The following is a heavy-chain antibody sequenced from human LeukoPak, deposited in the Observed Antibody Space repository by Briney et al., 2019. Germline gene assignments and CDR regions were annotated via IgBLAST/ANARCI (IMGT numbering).Heavy chain of an antibody. Sequence: SETLSLTCTVSGGSISSRTYYWGWIRQPPGKGLEWIGTIYYSGTTYYNPSLKSRVTISVDTSKNQFSLKLSSVTAADTAVYYCARRPSSGWYRGWFDPWGQGTLVTVSS. V-gene: IGHV4-39*07. CDR3: ARRPSSGWYRGWFDP. D-gene: IGHD6-19*01. J-gene: IGHJ5*02. CDR2: IYYSGTT. CDR1: GGSISSRTYY.